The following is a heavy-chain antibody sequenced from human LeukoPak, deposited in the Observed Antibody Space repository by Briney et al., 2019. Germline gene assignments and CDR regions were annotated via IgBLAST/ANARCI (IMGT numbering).Heavy chain of an antibody. D-gene: IGHD6-19*01. V-gene: IGHV3-23*01. CDR2: ISGSGGST. CDR3: AKDAVQWLVRGFGFDY. Sequence: GGSLRLSCAASGFTFSSYAMSWVRQAPGKGLEWVSAISGSGGSTYYADSVKGRFTISRDNSKNTLYLQMNSLRAEDTAVYYCAKDAVQWLVRGFGFDYWGQGTLVTVSS. J-gene: IGHJ4*02. CDR1: GFTFSSYA.